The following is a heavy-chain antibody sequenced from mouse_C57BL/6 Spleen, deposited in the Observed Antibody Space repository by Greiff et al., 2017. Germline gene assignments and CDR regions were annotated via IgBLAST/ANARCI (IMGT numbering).Heavy chain of an antibody. Sequence: VQLQQPGAELVKPGASVKLSCKASGYTFTSYWMHWVKQRPGRGLEWIGRIDPNSGGTKYNEKFKSKATLTVDKPSSTAYMPLSSLTSEDAAVYYCARGDGNYVDYAMDYWGQGTSVTVSS. CDR3: ARGDGNYVDYAMDY. CDR1: GYTFTSYW. D-gene: IGHD2-1*01. V-gene: IGHV1-72*01. CDR2: IDPNSGGT. J-gene: IGHJ4*01.